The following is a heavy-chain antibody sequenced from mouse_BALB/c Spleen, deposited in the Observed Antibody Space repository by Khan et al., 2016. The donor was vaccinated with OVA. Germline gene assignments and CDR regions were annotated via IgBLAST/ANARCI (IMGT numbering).Heavy chain of an antibody. D-gene: IGHD1-2*01. Sequence: VQLQESGPELVKPGAAVKMSCKASGYTFTDYVISWVKQRTGQGPEWIGEIYPGSGSTSYNEKFKGKATLTADKSSNTAYMQLSSLTSEDSAVXFCARSYDGAWFAYWGQGTLVTVSA. V-gene: IGHV1-77*01. CDR2: IYPGSGST. CDR1: GYTFTDYV. J-gene: IGHJ3*01. CDR3: ARSYDGAWFAY.